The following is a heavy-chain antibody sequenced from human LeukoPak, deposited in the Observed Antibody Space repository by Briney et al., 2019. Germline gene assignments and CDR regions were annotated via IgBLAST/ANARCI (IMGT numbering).Heavy chain of an antibody. V-gene: IGHV1-69*04. CDR1: GYTFTSYG. CDR2: IIPILGIA. CDR3: ARDQGSSWSKRGLYFQH. J-gene: IGHJ1*01. Sequence: GASVKVSCKASGYTFTSYGISWVRQAPGQGLEWMGRIIPILGIANYAQKFQGRVTITADKSTSTAYMELSSLRSEDTAVYYCARDQGSSWSKRGLYFQHWGQGTLVTVSS. D-gene: IGHD6-13*01.